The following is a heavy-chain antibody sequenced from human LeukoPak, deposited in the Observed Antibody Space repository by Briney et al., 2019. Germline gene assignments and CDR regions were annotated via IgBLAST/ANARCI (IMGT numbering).Heavy chain of an antibody. D-gene: IGHD6-19*01. V-gene: IGHV3-30*02. J-gene: IGHJ5*02. CDR3: AKVSSGWYNNWFDP. CDR1: RFTFSDYS. CDR2: IRYDGNNK. Sequence: GGSLRLSCAASRFTFSDYSMHWVRQAPGKGLNWGAFIRYDGNNKYYADSVKGRFTISRDNSKNTLYLQMSSLRAEDTAVYYCAKVSSGWYNNWFDPWGQGTLVTVSS.